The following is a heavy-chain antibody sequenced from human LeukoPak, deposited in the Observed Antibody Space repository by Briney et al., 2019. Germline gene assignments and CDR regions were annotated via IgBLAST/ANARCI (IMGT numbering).Heavy chain of an antibody. D-gene: IGHD3-3*01. V-gene: IGHV3-48*01. CDR2: ISSSSSTI. CDR1: GFTFSSYS. Sequence: GGSLRLSCAASGFTFSSYSMNWVRQAPGKGLEWVSYISSSSSTIYYADSVKGRFTISRDNAKNSLYLQMNSLRAEDTAVYYCARDDYDFWSGYSIDYWGQGTLVTVSS. J-gene: IGHJ4*02. CDR3: ARDDYDFWSGYSIDY.